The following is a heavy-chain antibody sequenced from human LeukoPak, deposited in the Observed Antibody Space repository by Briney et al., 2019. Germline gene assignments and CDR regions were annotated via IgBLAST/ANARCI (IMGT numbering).Heavy chain of an antibody. J-gene: IGHJ4*02. CDR3: AKVSSRIRPDY. D-gene: IGHD6-6*01. CDR1: GFTVSTNY. CDR2: ISSNSTYT. Sequence: GGSLRLSCAASGFTVSTNYTSGVRQAPGKGLEWVSSISSNSTYTYYADSVQGRFTVSRDNSKNMSFLQMNSLGVGDTAIYYCAKVSSRIRPDYWGQGTLVTVSS. V-gene: IGHV3-23*01.